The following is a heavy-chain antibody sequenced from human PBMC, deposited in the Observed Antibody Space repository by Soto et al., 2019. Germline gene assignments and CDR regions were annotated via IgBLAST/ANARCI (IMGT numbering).Heavy chain of an antibody. V-gene: IGHV5-10-1*01. CDR3: ARFRGGLLWFGELVGAFDI. CDR2: VAPRDSYT. J-gene: IGHJ3*02. D-gene: IGHD3-10*01. Sequence: GESLKISCQDSGYEFTTKWISWVRQMPGKGLEWVGRVAPRDSYTDYSPSFQGHVTISADKSISTAYLQWSSLKASDTAMYYCARFRGGLLWFGELVGAFDIWGQGTMVTVSS. CDR1: GYEFTTKW.